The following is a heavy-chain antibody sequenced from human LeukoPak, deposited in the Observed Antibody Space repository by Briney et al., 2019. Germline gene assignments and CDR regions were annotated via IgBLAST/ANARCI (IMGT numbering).Heavy chain of an antibody. Sequence: PGGSLRLSCAASGFTFSSYSMNWVRQAPGKGLEWVSSISSSSSYIYYADSVKGRFTISRDNAKNSLYLQMNSLRAEDTAVYYCAKDLIRGSSWYGGAFDIWGQGTMVTVSS. CDR2: ISSSSSYI. CDR1: GFTFSSYS. V-gene: IGHV3-21*01. J-gene: IGHJ3*02. D-gene: IGHD6-13*01. CDR3: AKDLIRGSSWYGGAFDI.